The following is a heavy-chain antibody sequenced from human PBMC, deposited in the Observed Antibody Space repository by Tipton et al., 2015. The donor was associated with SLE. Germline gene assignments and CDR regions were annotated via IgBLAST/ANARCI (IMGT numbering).Heavy chain of an antibody. V-gene: IGHV4-34*01. J-gene: IGHJ2*01. CDR2: INHRGST. Sequence: TLSLTCAVYGGSFSGYYWSWIRQPPGKGLEWIGEINHRGSTNYNPSLKSRVTISVDTSKNQFSLKLSSVTAADTAVYYCARGRGWSSGYFDLWGRGTLVTVSS. CDR1: GGSFSGYY. CDR3: ARGRGWSSGYFDL. D-gene: IGHD1-26*01.